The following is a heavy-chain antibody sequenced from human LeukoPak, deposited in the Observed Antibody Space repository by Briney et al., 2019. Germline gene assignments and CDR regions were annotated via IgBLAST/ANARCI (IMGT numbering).Heavy chain of an antibody. V-gene: IGHV3-7*03. Sequence: GGSLRLSCAASGFTFGSYWMTWVRQAPGKGLEWVANIKQDGSEKYYVDSVKGRFTISRDNAKNSLYLQMNSLRAEDTAAYYCANGYEYSYGSIDYWGQGTLVTVSS. J-gene: IGHJ4*02. CDR1: GFTFGSYW. CDR2: IKQDGSEK. D-gene: IGHD5-18*01. CDR3: ANGYEYSYGSIDY.